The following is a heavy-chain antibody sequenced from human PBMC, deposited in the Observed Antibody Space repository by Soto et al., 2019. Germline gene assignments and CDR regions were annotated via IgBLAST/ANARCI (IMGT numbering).Heavy chain of an antibody. CDR3: AKDSGITGTNYYFDY. Sequence: QTGGSLRLSCAASGFTFSSYAMSWVRQAPGKGLEWVSAISGSGGSTYYADSVKGRFTISRDNSKNTLYLQMNSLRAEDTAVYYCAKDSGITGTNYYFDYWGQGTLVTVSS. D-gene: IGHD1-7*01. V-gene: IGHV3-23*01. J-gene: IGHJ4*02. CDR1: GFTFSSYA. CDR2: ISGSGGST.